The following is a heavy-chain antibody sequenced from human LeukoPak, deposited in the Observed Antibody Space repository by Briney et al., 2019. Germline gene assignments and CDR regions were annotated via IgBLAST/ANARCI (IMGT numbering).Heavy chain of an antibody. D-gene: IGHD4-17*01. Sequence: ASVKVSCKASGYTFTSYYMHWVRQAPGQGLEWMGIINPSGGSTSYAQKFQGRVTMTRDTSTSTVYMELSSLRSEDTAAYYCARVMTTATTGDYWGQGTLVTVSS. CDR3: ARVMTTATTGDY. CDR2: INPSGGST. J-gene: IGHJ4*02. CDR1: GYTFTSYY. V-gene: IGHV1-46*01.